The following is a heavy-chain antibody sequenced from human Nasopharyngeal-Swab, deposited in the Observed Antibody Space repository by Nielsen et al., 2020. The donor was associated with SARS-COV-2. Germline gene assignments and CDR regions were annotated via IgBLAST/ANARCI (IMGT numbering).Heavy chain of an antibody. V-gene: IGHV3-64D*06. D-gene: IGHD3-16*01. CDR3: VKSQRGWGVTRGYFDY. Sequence: GGSLRLSCSASGFTFSSYAMHWVRQAPGKGLEYVSAISSNGGSTYYADSVKGRFTISRDNSKNTLYLQMSSLGAEDTAVYYCVKSQRGWGVTRGYFDYWGQGTLVTVSS. J-gene: IGHJ4*02. CDR1: GFTFSSYA. CDR2: ISSNGGST.